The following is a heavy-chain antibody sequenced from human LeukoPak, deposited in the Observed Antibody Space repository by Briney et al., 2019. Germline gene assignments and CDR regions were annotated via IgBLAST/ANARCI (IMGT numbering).Heavy chain of an antibody. V-gene: IGHV3-11*01. CDR3: ARDSTPYCGGDCSLGY. CDR2: ISSSGSTI. J-gene: IGHJ4*02. D-gene: IGHD2-21*02. CDR1: GFTFSDYY. Sequence: GGSVRLSCAASGFTFSDYYTSWIRQAPGKGLEWVSYISSSGSTIYYADSVKGRFTISRDNAKNSLYLQMNSLRAEDTAVYYCARDSTPYCGGDCSLGYWGQGTLVTVSS.